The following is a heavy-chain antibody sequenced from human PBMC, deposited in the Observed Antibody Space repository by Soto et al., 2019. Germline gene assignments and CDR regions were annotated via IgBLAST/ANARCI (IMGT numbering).Heavy chain of an antibody. V-gene: IGHV3-23*01. CDR1: GFTFSSYA. Sequence: GGSLRLSCAASGFTFSSYAMSWVRQAPGKGLEWVSAISGSGGSTYYADSVKGRFTISRDNSKNTLYLQMNSLRAEDTAVYYCAREEYSSGWPMNWFDPWGQGTLVTVSS. CDR3: AREEYSSGWPMNWFDP. D-gene: IGHD6-19*01. CDR2: ISGSGGST. J-gene: IGHJ5*02.